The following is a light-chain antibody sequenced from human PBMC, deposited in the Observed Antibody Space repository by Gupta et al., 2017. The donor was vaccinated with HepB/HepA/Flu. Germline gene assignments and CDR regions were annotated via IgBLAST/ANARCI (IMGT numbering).Light chain of an antibody. CDR1: SSNVGSNN. V-gene: IGLV1-44*01. CDR2: YND. Sequence: HSVLTQSTSISVTPSQRVTISCSGISSNVGSNNLNWYQQLPGTAPKLLIYYNDVRPSGIPDRISGSKSGTSASLAISGLQTEDVADYYCAAGDTSRNAVVFGGGTKLTVL. J-gene: IGLJ2*01. CDR3: AAGDTSRNAVV.